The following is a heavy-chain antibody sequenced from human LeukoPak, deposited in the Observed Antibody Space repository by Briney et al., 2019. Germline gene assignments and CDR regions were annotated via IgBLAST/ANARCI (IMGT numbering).Heavy chain of an antibody. J-gene: IGHJ4*02. Sequence: ASVKVSCKASGGTFSSYAISWVRQAPGQGLEWMGRIIPIFGTANYAQKLQGRVTITTDESTSTAYMELSSLRSEDTAVYYCARDISDGYVDYWGQGTLVTVSS. CDR1: GGTFSSYA. CDR3: ARDISDGYVDY. D-gene: IGHD5-24*01. CDR2: IIPIFGTA. V-gene: IGHV1-69*05.